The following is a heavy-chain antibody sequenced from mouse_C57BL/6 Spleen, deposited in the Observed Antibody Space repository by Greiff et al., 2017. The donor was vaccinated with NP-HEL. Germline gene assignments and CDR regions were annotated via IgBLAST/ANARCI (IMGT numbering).Heavy chain of an antibody. D-gene: IGHD1-1*01. Sequence: QVQLKQSGAELVRPGASVTLSCKASGYTFTDYEMHWVKQTPVHGLEWIGAIDPETGGTAYNQKFKGKAILTADKSSSTAYMELRSLTSEDSAVYYCTRDYYGSSYDQFAYWGQGTLVTVSA. CDR2: IDPETGGT. CDR1: GYTFTDYE. V-gene: IGHV1-15*01. J-gene: IGHJ3*01. CDR3: TRDYYGSSYDQFAY.